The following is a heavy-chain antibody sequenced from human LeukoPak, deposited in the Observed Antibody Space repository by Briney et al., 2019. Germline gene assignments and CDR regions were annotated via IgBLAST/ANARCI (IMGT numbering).Heavy chain of an antibody. CDR1: GFTFGNYW. CDR3: TTDEELLRVFLVDY. Sequence: GGSLRLSCAASGFTFGNYWMSWVRQAPGKGLEWVANIHKDGSETYFVDSVKGRFTMSRDNAENSLSLQMNSLKTEDTAVYYCTTDEELLRVFLVDYWGQGTLVTVSS. J-gene: IGHJ4*02. CDR2: IHKDGSET. V-gene: IGHV3-7*03. D-gene: IGHD1-26*01.